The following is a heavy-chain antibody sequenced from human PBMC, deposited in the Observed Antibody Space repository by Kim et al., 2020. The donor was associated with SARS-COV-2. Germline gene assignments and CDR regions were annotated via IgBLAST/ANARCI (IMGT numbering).Heavy chain of an antibody. D-gene: IGHD1-26*01. CDR3: AKDLRGSYSSFDY. J-gene: IGHJ4*02. V-gene: IGHV3-30*18. Sequence: GGSLRLSCAASGFTFSSYGMHWVRQAPGKGLEWVAVISYDGSNKYYADSVKGRFTISRDNSKNTLYLQMNSLRAEDTAVYYCAKDLRGSYSSFDYWGQGTLVTVSP. CDR1: GFTFSSYG. CDR2: ISYDGSNK.